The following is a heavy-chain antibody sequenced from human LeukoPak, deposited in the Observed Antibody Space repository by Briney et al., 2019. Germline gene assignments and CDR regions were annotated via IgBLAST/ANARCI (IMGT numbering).Heavy chain of an antibody. D-gene: IGHD1-1*01. CDR2: IYYDGST. CDR3: AREWNYYYFDL. V-gene: IGHV4-30-2*01. CDR1: GGSISRGGYY. Sequence: SETLSLTCTVSGGSISRGGYYWSWIRQPPGKGLEWIGYIYYDGSTEFNPPLKSRVTMSVDRSKNQISLKLNSVTAADTAVYYCAREWNYYYFDLWGRGTLVTVSS. J-gene: IGHJ2*01.